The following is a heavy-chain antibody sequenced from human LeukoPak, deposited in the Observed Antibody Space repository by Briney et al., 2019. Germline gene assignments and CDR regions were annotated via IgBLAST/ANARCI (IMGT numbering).Heavy chain of an antibody. CDR3: ARDHFLLGYYFDY. CDR2: IYHSGST. CDR1: GYSISSGYY. D-gene: IGHD2-15*01. J-gene: IGHJ4*02. V-gene: IGHV4-38-2*02. Sequence: PSETLPLTCTVSGYSISSGYYWGWIRQPPGKGLEWIGSIYHSGSTYYNPSLKSRVTISVDTSKNQFSLKLSSVTAADTAVYYCARDHFLLGYYFDYWGQGTLVTVSS.